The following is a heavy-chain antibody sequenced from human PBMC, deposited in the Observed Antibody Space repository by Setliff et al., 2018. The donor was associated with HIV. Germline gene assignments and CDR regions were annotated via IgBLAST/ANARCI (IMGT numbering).Heavy chain of an antibody. CDR3: ARLPSPVPYDSSAAFTGAFDV. Sequence: SETLSLTCGVSGYSISRGYYWGWMRQPPGKGLEWIGTIYHSGSNYYNPSLKSRVTISVDTSQNQISLKLTSVTAADTAVYYCARLPSPVPYDSSAAFTGAFDVWGQGAMVTVSS. V-gene: IGHV4-38-2*01. CDR2: IYHSGSN. J-gene: IGHJ3*01. CDR1: GYSISRGYY. D-gene: IGHD3-22*01.